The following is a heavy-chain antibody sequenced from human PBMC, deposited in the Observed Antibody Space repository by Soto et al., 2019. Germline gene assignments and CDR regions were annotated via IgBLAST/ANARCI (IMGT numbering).Heavy chain of an antibody. CDR2: IFYSGTT. V-gene: IGHV4-31*03. CDR1: GGSISSGGYY. CDR3: ASNQDFYDSSGYYY. Sequence: LSETLSLTCTVSGGSISSGGYYWSWIRQHPGKGLEWIGYIFYSGTTYYNPSLKSRVTISMDKSKNQFSLKLNSVTAADTAVYYCASNQDFYDSSGYYYWGQGTLVTVSS. D-gene: IGHD3-22*01. J-gene: IGHJ4*02.